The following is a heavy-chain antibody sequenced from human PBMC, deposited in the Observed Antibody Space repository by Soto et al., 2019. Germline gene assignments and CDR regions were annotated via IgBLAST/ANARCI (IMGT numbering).Heavy chain of an antibody. Sequence: SETLSLTCTVSGGSISSSSYYWGFIRQPPGKGLEWIGSIYYSGSTYYNPSLKSRVTISVDTSKNQFSLKLSSVTAADTAVYYCALGDISTGYPNWFDPWGQGTLVTVSS. D-gene: IGHD3-9*01. V-gene: IGHV4-39*01. J-gene: IGHJ5*02. CDR3: ALGDISTGYPNWFDP. CDR1: GGSISSSSYY. CDR2: IYYSGST.